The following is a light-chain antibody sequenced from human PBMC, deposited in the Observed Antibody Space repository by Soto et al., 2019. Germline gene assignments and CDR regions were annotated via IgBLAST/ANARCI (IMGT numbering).Light chain of an antibody. CDR1: QDIRGA. V-gene: IGKV1-13*02. J-gene: IGKJ5*01. CDR3: QQFNSYPLT. CDR2: DVS. Sequence: AIQLTQSPSSLSASVGDRVTITCRASQDIRGALAWYQQKPGKAPKILLYDVSTLESGVPSRFSGSGSGTDFTLTISSLQPVDFATYYCQQFNSYPLTCGQGTRLEIK.